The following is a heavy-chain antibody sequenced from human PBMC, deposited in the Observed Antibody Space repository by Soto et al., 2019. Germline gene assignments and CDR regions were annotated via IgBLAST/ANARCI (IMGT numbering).Heavy chain of an antibody. CDR2: IWYDGSNK. V-gene: IGHV3-33*01. J-gene: IGHJ4*02. D-gene: IGHD3-16*01. CDR3: ARGKSHDYSRRAPDY. Sequence: QVQLVESGGSVVQPGRSLRLSCAASGFTFSSYGMHWVRQAPGKGLEWVAVIWYDGSNKYYADSVKGRFTISRDNSKYTLYLQMNSLRAEDTAVYYCARGKSHDYSRRAPDYWGQGTLVTVSS. CDR1: GFTFSSYG.